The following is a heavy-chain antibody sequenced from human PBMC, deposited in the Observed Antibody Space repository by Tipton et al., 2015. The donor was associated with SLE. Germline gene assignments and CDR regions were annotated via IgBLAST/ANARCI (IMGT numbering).Heavy chain of an antibody. V-gene: IGHV3-66*01. CDR2: IFSGSRI. Sequence: SLRLSCAASGFTVSSYFMTWVRQAPGKGLEWVSVIFSGSRIFYADSVMGRFTISRDNAKNSLYLQMNSLRAEDTAVYYCARDLRPYCGGDCYVYYYYYYMDVWGKGTTVTVSS. D-gene: IGHD2-21*01. CDR1: GFTVSSYF. CDR3: ARDLRPYCGGDCYVYYYYYYMDV. J-gene: IGHJ6*03.